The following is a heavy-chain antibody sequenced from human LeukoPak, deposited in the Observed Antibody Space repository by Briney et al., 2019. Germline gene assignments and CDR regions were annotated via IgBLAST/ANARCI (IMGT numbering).Heavy chain of an antibody. CDR2: ISAYNGNT. CDR3: ARGLRLGSADY. D-gene: IGHD3-3*01. J-gene: IGHJ4*02. Sequence: SGVTVSCKGSGYTFTSYGISLVRQAPGQGLEWMGWISAYNGNTNYAQKLQGRVTMTTDTSTSTAYMELRSLRSDDTAVYYCARGLRLGSADYWGQGTLVTVSS. CDR1: GYTFTSYG. V-gene: IGHV1-18*01.